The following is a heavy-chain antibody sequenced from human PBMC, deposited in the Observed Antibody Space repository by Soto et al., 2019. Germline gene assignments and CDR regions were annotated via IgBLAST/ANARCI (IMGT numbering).Heavy chain of an antibody. V-gene: IGHV1-18*01. D-gene: IGHD6-13*01. Sequence: ASMKGSCKASGYTLTPHGISWGRQAPGQGLEWMGWISAYNGNTNYAQKLQGRVTMTTDTSTSTAYMELRSLRSDDTAVYYCARLKLAFIAAAGTDYWGQGTLVTVSS. CDR2: ISAYNGNT. J-gene: IGHJ4*02. CDR3: ARLKLAFIAAAGTDY. CDR1: GYTLTPHG.